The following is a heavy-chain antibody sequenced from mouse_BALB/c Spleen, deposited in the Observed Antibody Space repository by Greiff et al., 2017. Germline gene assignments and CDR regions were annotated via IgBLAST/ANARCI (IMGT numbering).Heavy chain of an antibody. Sequence: QVQLQQSGAELMKPGASVKISCKASGYTFTNYWLGWVKQRPGHGLEWIGDIYPGGGYTNYNEKFKGKATLTADTSSSTAYMQLSSLTSEDSAVYFCARKEVTTVVEDYWGQGTTLTVSS. CDR3: ARKEVTTVVEDY. CDR1: GYTFTNYW. J-gene: IGHJ2*01. CDR2: IYPGGGYT. D-gene: IGHD1-1*01. V-gene: IGHV1-63*02.